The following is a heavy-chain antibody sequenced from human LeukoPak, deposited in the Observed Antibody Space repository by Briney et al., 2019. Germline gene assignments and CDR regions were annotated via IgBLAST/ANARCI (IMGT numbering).Heavy chain of an antibody. D-gene: IGHD1-14*01. CDR1: GYSISSGYY. CDR2: IYHSGSI. CDR3: ARHKTRTRAFDI. V-gene: IGHV4-38-2*02. Sequence: SEALSLTCIVSGYSISSGYYWGWIRQPPGKGLEWIGYIYHSGSIYYNPSLKSRVTISVDRSKNQFSLKLSSVTAADTAVYYCARHKTRTRAFDIWGQGTMVTVSS. J-gene: IGHJ3*02.